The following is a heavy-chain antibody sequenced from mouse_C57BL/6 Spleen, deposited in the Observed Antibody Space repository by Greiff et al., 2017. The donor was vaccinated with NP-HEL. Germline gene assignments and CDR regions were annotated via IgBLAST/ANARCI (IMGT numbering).Heavy chain of an antibody. J-gene: IGHJ3*01. Sequence: EVKLQESGPGLVKPSQSLSLTCSVTGYSIPSGYYWNWIRQVPGNKLEWMGYISYDGRNNYNPSLKNRISITRDTSKNQFFLKLNSVTTEDTATYYCASSSFTTVVARAYWGQGTLVTVSA. D-gene: IGHD1-1*01. V-gene: IGHV3-6*01. CDR3: ASSSFTTVVARAY. CDR1: GYSIPSGYY. CDR2: ISYDGRN.